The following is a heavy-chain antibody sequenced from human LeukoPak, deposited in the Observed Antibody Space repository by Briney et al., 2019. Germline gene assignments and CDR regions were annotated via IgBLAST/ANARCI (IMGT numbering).Heavy chain of an antibody. D-gene: IGHD4-23*01. CDR2: IYSGGST. V-gene: IGHV3-66*02. CDR1: GFTVSSNY. J-gene: IGHJ4*02. Sequence: GGSLRLYCAASGFTVSSNYMSWVRQAPGKGLEWVSVIYSGGSTYYADSVKGRFTISRDNSKNTLYLQMNSLRAEDTAVYYCARGAVVTYFDYWGQGTLVTVSS. CDR3: ARGAVVTYFDY.